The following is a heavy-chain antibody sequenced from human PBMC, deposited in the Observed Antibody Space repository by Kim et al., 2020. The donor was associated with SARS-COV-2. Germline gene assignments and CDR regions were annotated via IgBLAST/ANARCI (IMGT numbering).Heavy chain of an antibody. D-gene: IGHD3-10*01. CDR1: GFTFSSYA. CDR2: ISGSGGST. V-gene: IGHV3-23*01. J-gene: IGHJ6*03. CDR3: AKNYYYGSGSYLDCMDV. Sequence: GGSLRLSCAASGFTFSSYAMSWVRQAPGKGLEWVSAISGSGGSTYYADSVKGRFTISRDNSKNTLYLQMNSLRAEDTAVYYCAKNYYYGSGSYLDCMDVWGKGTTVTVSS.